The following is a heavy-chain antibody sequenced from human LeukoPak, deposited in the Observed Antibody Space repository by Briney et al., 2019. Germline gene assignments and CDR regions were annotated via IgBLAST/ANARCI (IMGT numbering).Heavy chain of an antibody. V-gene: IGHV3-30*02. Sequence: GSLRLSCAASGFTFSNYGMHWFRRAPGKGLEWVAFIQSDGTTKYYTDSVRGRFTISRDKSKNTLYLQMNSLRAEDTALFYCAKDRWTGLSAVDSWGQGTLVTVSS. CDR1: GFTFSNYG. CDR2: IQSDGTTK. D-gene: IGHD3/OR15-3a*01. CDR3: AKDRWTGLSAVDS. J-gene: IGHJ4*02.